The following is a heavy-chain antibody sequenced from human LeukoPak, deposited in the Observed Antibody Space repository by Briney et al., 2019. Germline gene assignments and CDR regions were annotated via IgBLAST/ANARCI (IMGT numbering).Heavy chain of an antibody. J-gene: IGHJ4*02. V-gene: IGHV3-15*01. CDR1: GFTVSSNY. CDR3: TPLYEGY. CDR2: IKSKTDGGTT. Sequence: GGSLRLSCAASGFTVSSNYMSWVRQAPGKGLEWVGRIKSKTDGGTTDYAAPVKGRFTISRDDSKNTLYLQMNSLKTEDTAVYYCTPLYEGYWGQGTLVTVSS. D-gene: IGHD2-8*01.